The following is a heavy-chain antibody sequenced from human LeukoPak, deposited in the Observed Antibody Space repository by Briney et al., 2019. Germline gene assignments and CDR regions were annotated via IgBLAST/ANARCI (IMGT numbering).Heavy chain of an antibody. J-gene: IGHJ6*03. Sequence: GGSLRLSCAASGFTFDDYAMHWVRQAPGKGLEWVSGISWNSGSIGYADSVKGRFTISRDNAKNSLYLQMNSLRAEDTAVYYCARTYCSGGSCYQNMDVWGKGTTVTVSS. CDR3: ARTYCSGGSCYQNMDV. CDR2: ISWNSGSI. CDR1: GFTFDDYA. V-gene: IGHV3-9*01. D-gene: IGHD2-15*01.